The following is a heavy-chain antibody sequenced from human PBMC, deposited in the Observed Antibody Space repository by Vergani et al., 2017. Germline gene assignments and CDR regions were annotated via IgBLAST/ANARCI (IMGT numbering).Heavy chain of an antibody. CDR3: ARLPMWQQWDQEIDY. CDR1: GGSISSSSYY. Sequence: QLQLQESGPGLVKPSETLSLTCTVSGGSISSSSYYWGWIRHPPGKGLEWIGSPYYSGNTNYNPSLKSRVTRFVDTSKNQFSLKMSSMAAADTAVYYCARLPMWQQWDQEIDYWGQGTLVTVSS. D-gene: IGHD6-19*01. J-gene: IGHJ4*02. V-gene: IGHV4-39*01. CDR2: PYYSGNT.